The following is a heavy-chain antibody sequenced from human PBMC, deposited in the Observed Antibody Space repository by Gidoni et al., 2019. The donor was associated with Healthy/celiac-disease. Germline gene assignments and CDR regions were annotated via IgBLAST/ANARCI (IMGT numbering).Heavy chain of an antibody. CDR2: ISYDGSNK. J-gene: IGHJ4*02. CDR3: ARDAVVVVVAATAVDY. V-gene: IGHV3-30*03. D-gene: IGHD2-15*01. CDR1: GFTFRSYG. Sequence: QVQLVESGGGVVQPGRSLRLSCAASGFTFRSYGMHWVRQAPGKGLEWVAVISYDGSNKYYADSVKGRFTISRDNSKNTLYLQMNSLRAEDTAVYYCARDAVVVVVAATAVDYWGQGTLVTVSS.